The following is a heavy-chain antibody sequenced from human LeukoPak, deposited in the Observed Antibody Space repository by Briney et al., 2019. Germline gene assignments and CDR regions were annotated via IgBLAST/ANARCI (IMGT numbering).Heavy chain of an antibody. CDR2: ISHSGSP. D-gene: IGHD2-2*01. Sequence: SETLSLTCAVYGGSFSGYYWSWIRQPPGQGLEWIGEISHSGSPNYNPPLKSRATLSVDTSKNQFSLKLTSVTAADTAVYFCARDPFECSATSCFHSSWGQGTLVSVSS. V-gene: IGHV4-34*01. CDR1: GGSFSGYY. J-gene: IGHJ5*02. CDR3: ARDPFECSATSCFHSS.